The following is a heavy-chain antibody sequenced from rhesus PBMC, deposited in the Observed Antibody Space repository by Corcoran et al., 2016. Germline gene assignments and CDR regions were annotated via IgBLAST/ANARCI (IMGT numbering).Heavy chain of an antibody. Sequence: QVQLQESGPGLVKPSETLSLTCTLSGGSISDSYFWNWIRQAPGKGLEWMGRFYGSGGTTAHNPSLKSRVTISKDTSKNQFSLKLRSVTAADTAVYFCARVVYRDFDYWGQGILVTVSS. CDR2: FYGSGGTT. CDR3: ARVVYRDFDY. J-gene: IGHJ4*01. V-gene: IGHV4-92*01. D-gene: IGHD1-1-1*01. CDR1: GGSISDSYF.